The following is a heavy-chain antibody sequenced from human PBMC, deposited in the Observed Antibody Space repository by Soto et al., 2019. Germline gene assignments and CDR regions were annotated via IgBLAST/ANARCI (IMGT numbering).Heavy chain of an antibody. CDR2: IKQDGSEK. CDR1: GCTFSTCW. CDR3: TRGGASRYYHMDV. V-gene: IGHV3-7*01. Sequence: EVQLVESGGGLVQPGGSLRLSCAASGCTFSTCWVTWVRQAPGKGLEWVANIKQDGSEKYYVDSVKGRFTISRDNAENSLYLQMNNLRDEDTAVYYCTRGGASRYYHMDVWGKGTTVTVSS. D-gene: IGHD3-16*01. J-gene: IGHJ6*03.